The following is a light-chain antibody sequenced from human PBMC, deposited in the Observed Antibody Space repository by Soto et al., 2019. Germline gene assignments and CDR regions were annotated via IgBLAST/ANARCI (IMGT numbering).Light chain of an antibody. CDR3: QQYDTYYT. CDR1: QSISSW. CDR2: DVS. V-gene: IGKV1-5*01. J-gene: IGKJ1*01. Sequence: DIQLTPFSRFPSAFVGDRVTITFRASQSISSWLAWDQQKPGKAPILLIYDVSRLESGVPSRFSGSGSGTEFTLTISSLQADDFAAYYCQQYDTYYTFGQGTKVDI.